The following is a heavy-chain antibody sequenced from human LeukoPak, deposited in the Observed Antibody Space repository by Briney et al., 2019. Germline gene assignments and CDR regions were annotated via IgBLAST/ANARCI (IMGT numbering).Heavy chain of an antibody. CDR1: GYTLTELS. D-gene: IGHD2-8*01. J-gene: IGHJ5*02. V-gene: IGHV1-24*01. CDR3: ARDGGGLYCTNGVCYNSWFDP. CDR2: FDPEDGET. Sequence: ASVKVSCKVSGYTLTELSMHWVRQAPGKGLEWMGGFDPEDGETIYAQKFQGRVTITTDESTSTAYMELSSLRSEDTAVYYCARDGGGLYCTNGVCYNSWFDPWGQGTLVTVSS.